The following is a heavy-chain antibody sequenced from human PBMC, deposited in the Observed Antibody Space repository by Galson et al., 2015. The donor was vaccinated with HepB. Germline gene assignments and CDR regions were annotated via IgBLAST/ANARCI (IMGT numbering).Heavy chain of an antibody. D-gene: IGHD2-8*01. CDR1: GYTFTSYD. J-gene: IGHJ5*02. CDR2: MNPNSGNT. V-gene: IGHV1-8*01. Sequence: SVKVSCKASGYTFTSYDINWVRQATGQGLEWMGWMNPNSGNTGYAQKFQGRVTMTRNTSISTAYMELSSLRSEDTAVYYCARRAGGVLMVYAIESWFDPWGQGTLVTVSS. CDR3: ARRAGGVLMVYAIESWFDP.